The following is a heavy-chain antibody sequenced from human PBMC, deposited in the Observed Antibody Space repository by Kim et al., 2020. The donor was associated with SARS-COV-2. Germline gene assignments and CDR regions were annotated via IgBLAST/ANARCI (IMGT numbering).Heavy chain of an antibody. CDR2: ISSSSSTI. CDR1: GFTFSSYS. J-gene: IGHJ6*02. D-gene: IGHD2-21*01. V-gene: IGHV3-48*02. Sequence: GGSLRLSCAASGFTFSSYSMNWVRQAPGKGLEWVSYISSSSSTIYYADSVKGRFTISRDNAKNSLYLQMNSLRDEDTAVYYCARDRDIVVVIAIFSDIEHAYGMDVWGQGTTVTVSS. CDR3: ARDRDIVVVIAIFSDIEHAYGMDV.